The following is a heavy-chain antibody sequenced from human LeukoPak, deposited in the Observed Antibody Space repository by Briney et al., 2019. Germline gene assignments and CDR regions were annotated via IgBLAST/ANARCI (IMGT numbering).Heavy chain of an antibody. D-gene: IGHD3-16*02. CDR1: GGSISSGDYY. Sequence: PSETLSLTCTVSGGSISSGDYYWGWIRQPPGKGLEWIGSIYYSGSTYYNPSLKSRVTISVDTSKNQFSLKLSSVTAADTAVYYCARHVYDYVWGSYRYTGQFDYWGQGTLVTVSS. CDR3: ARHVYDYVWGSYRYTGQFDY. V-gene: IGHV4-39*01. CDR2: IYYSGST. J-gene: IGHJ4*02.